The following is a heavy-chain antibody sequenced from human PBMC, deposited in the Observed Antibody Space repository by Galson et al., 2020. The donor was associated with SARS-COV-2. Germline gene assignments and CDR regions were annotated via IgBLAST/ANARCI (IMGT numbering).Heavy chain of an antibody. D-gene: IGHD3-22*01. CDR2: INHSGST. CDR3: ARAWNYYDSSGYQNFDY. V-gene: IGHV4-34*01. Sequence: SETLSLTCAVYGGSFSGYYWSWIRQPPGKGLEWIGEINHSGSTNYNPSLKSRVTISVDTSKNQFSLKLSSVTAADTAVYYCARAWNYYDSSGYQNFDYWGQGTLVTVSS. CDR1: GGSFSGYY. J-gene: IGHJ4*02.